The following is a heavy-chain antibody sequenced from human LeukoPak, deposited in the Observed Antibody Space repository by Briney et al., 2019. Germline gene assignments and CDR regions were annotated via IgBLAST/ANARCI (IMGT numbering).Heavy chain of an antibody. CDR2: ISSSGHTI. D-gene: IGHD3-10*01. Sequence: PGGSLRLSCAASGFTFSSYEMSWIRQAPGKGLEWVSYISSSGHTIYYADSVKGRFTVSRDNAKNSLYLQMSSPRAEDTAVYYCARVKTYGRYFDFWGQGTLVTVSS. CDR3: ARVKTYGRYFDF. J-gene: IGHJ4*02. CDR1: GFTFSSYE. V-gene: IGHV3-48*03.